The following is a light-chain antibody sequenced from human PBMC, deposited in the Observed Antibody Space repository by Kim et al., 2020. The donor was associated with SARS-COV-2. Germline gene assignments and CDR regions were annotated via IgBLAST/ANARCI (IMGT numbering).Light chain of an antibody. CDR3: QVWDSSSDHVV. V-gene: IGLV3-21*04. CDR1: NIEYKH. Sequence: SYELTQPPSVSVAPGKTATITCAGDNIEYKHVHWYQQKPGQAPILVVFYDNNRPSGIPERFSGSNSGNTATLTITRVEAGDEADYYCQVWDSSSDHVVFGGGTERTVL. CDR2: YDN. J-gene: IGLJ2*01.